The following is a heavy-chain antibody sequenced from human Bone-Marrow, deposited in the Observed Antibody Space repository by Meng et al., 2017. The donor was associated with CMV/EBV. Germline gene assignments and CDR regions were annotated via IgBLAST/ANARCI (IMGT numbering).Heavy chain of an antibody. CDR2: INTSGGST. V-gene: IGHV1-46*01. CDR3: ARFSQGYFDY. Sequence: ASVKVSCKASGYTFTSYYIHWVRQAPGQGLEWMGIINTSGGSTSYAQKFQGRVTMTRDTSISTAYMELSRLRSDDTAGDYCARFSQGYFDYWGQGTLVTVSS. CDR1: GYTFTSYY. J-gene: IGHJ4*02.